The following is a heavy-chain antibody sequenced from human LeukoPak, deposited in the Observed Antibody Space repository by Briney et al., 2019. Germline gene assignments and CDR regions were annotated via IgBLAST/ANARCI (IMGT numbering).Heavy chain of an antibody. J-gene: IGHJ4*02. V-gene: IGHV3-74*01. D-gene: IGHD5-12*01. CDR2: IDSDGSNR. CDR1: GFNFSPYR. CDR3: AKDGQWLRPNYFDN. Sequence: GGSLRLSCAASGFNFSPYRMHWVRQAPGKGLVWFSRIDSDGSNRDYADSVKGRFTISRDNARNMVYLQMNSLTVEDTAVYYCAKDGQWLRPNYFDNWGQGTLVTVSS.